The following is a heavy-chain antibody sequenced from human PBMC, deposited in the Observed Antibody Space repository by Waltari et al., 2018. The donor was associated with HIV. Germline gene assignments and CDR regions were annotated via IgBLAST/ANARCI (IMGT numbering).Heavy chain of an antibody. J-gene: IGHJ4*02. V-gene: IGHV3-72*01. Sequence: EVQLVESGGGLVQPGGSLRLSCAASGFTLSDHYMDWVRQAPGKGLERGGRSRSNANGYTTEYAASVKGRFSIARDEASNSAYLQMNSLKTEDTAVYFCGRGAAGSVSDYWGPGTLVTVSS. CDR3: GRGAAGSVSDY. CDR1: GFTLSDHY. CDR2: SRSNANGYTT. D-gene: IGHD2-15*01.